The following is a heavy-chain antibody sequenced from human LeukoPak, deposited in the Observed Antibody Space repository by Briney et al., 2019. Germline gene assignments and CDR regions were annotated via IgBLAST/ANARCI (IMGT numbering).Heavy chain of an antibody. CDR1: GFTFSGYW. CDR3: ARESKGRSKIDY. V-gene: IGHV3-7*01. D-gene: IGHD4-17*01. CDR2: INKDGSER. Sequence: QSGGSLRLSCAASGFTFSGYWMSWVRQAPGKGLEWVANINKDGSERYNVDSVKGRLTISRDNANKSLYLQMNSLRAEDTSVYYCARESKGRSKIDYWGQGTLVTVSS. J-gene: IGHJ4*02.